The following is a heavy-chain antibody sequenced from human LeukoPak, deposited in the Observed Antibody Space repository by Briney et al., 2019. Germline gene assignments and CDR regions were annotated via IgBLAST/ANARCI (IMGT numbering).Heavy chain of an antibody. D-gene: IGHD1-7*01. V-gene: IGHV1-2*02. J-gene: IGHJ5*02. CDR1: GYTFTSYG. Sequence: ASVKVSCKASGYTFTSYGISWVRQAPGQGLEWMGWINPNSGGTNYAQKFQGRVTMTRDTSISTAYMELSSLRSEDTAVYYCARNYVNRFDPWGQGTLVTVSS. CDR3: ARNYVNRFDP. CDR2: INPNSGGT.